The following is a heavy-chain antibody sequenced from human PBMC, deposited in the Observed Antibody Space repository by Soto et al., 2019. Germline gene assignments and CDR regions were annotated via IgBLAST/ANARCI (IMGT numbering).Heavy chain of an antibody. CDR1: GVSISSYY. Sequence: SETLSLSCTVSGVSISSYYWSWIRQPPGKGLEWIGYIYYSGSTNYNPSLKSRVTISVDTSKNQFSLKLSSVTAADTAVYYCARHDGSSGWTKFDYWGQGTLVTVS. V-gene: IGHV4-59*08. D-gene: IGHD6-19*01. CDR3: ARHDGSSGWTKFDY. J-gene: IGHJ4*02. CDR2: IYYSGST.